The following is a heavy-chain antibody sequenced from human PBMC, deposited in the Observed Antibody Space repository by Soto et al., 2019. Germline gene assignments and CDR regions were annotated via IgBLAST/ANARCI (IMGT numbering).Heavy chain of an antibody. CDR2: IYYSGST. CDR3: ARVLIESSGWPFDY. V-gene: IGHV4-39*07. J-gene: IGHJ4*02. D-gene: IGHD6-19*01. CDR1: GGSIGGSGGY. Sequence: SETLCLTCSVSGGSIGGSGGYWGWIRQPPGKGLEWIGSIYYSGSTNYNPSLKSRVTISVDTSKNQFSLKLSSVTAADTAVYYCARVLIESSGWPFDYWGQGTLVTVSS.